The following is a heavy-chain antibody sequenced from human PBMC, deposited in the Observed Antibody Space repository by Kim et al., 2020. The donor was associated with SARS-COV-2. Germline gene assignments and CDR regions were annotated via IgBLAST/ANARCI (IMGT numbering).Heavy chain of an antibody. V-gene: IGHV3-30*18. CDR3: AKVYSDSSSWSFDY. J-gene: IGHJ4*02. Sequence: GGSLRLSCAASGFTFSSYGMHWVRQAPGKGLEWVAVISYDGSNKYYADSVKGRFTISRDNSKNTLYLQMNSLRAEDTAVYYCAKVYSDSSSWSFDYWGQG. D-gene: IGHD6-13*01. CDR2: ISYDGSNK. CDR1: GFTFSSYG.